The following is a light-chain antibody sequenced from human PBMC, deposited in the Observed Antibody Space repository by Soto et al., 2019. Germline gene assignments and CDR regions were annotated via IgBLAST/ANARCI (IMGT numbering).Light chain of an antibody. V-gene: IGKV1-12*01. Sequence: DIQMTQSPSYVSASVGDRVTITCRASQGIKNWLAWYQQKPGKAPNLLIYTGSSLQSGVPSRFSGSGSGTDFTLTINSLQPEDFATYYCQQLNAFPLTFGGGTKVDIK. CDR2: TGS. J-gene: IGKJ4*01. CDR1: QGIKNW. CDR3: QQLNAFPLT.